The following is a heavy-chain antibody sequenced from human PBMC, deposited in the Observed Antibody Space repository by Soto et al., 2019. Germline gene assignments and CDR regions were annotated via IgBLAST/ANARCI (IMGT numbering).Heavy chain of an antibody. V-gene: IGHV4-59*01. Sequence: SETLSLTCTVSGGSISSYYWSWIRQPPGKGLEWIGYIYYSGSTNYNPSLKSRVTISVDTSKNQFSLKLSSVTAADTAVYYCARGFTGLRWWGQGTMVTVYS. CDR2: IYYSGST. D-gene: IGHD2-15*01. J-gene: IGHJ4*02. CDR3: ARGFTGLRW. CDR1: GGSISSYY.